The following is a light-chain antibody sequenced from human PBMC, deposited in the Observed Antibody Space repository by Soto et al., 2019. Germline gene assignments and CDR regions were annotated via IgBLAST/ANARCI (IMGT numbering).Light chain of an antibody. V-gene: IGLV1-47*01. CDR1: SSNIGSNY. CDR2: RNN. J-gene: IGLJ3*02. Sequence: QSVLTQPPSASGTPGQRVTISCSGSSSNIGSNYVYWYQQLPGTAHKLLIYRNNQRPSGVPDRFSGSKSGTSASLAISGLRSEDEADYFCETWDVTLHGRVFGGGTKLTVL. CDR3: ETWDVTLHGRV.